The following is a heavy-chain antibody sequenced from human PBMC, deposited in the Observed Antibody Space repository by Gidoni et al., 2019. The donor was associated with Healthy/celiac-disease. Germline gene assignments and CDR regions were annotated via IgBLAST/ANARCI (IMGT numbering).Heavy chain of an antibody. CDR1: GGSISSSSYY. CDR3: ARNPARDPLSITMIVVVPYYFDY. J-gene: IGHJ4*02. D-gene: IGHD3-22*01. V-gene: IGHV4-39*01. CDR2: IYYSGST. Sequence: QLQLQESGPGLVKPSETLSLTCTVSGGSISSSSYYWGWIRQPPGKGLEWLGSIYYSGSTYYNPSLKSRVTISVDTSKNQFSLKLSSVTAADTAVYYCARNPARDPLSITMIVVVPYYFDYWGQGTLVTVSS.